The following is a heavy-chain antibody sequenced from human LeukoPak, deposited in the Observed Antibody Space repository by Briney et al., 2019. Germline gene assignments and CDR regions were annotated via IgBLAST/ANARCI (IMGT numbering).Heavy chain of an antibody. Sequence: GGSLRLSCTVSGFTVSSNSMSWVRQAPGKGLEWVSFIYSDNTHYSDSVKGRFTISRDNSKNTLYLQMNSLRAEDTAVYYCARGVVPAASLLDVWGKGTTVTVSS. D-gene: IGHD2-2*01. CDR3: ARGVVPAASLLDV. V-gene: IGHV3-66*03. CDR2: IYSDNT. J-gene: IGHJ6*04. CDR1: GFTVSSNS.